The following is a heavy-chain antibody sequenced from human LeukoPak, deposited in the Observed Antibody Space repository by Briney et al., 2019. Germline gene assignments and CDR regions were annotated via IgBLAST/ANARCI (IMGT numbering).Heavy chain of an antibody. Sequence: ASVKVSCKASGYTFTGYYMHWVRQAPGQGLEWMGWINPNSGGTNYAQKFQGRVTMTRDTSISTAYMDLSRLRSDDTAVYYCARGPIVVVVAATLRDGGAFDYWGQGTLVTVSS. J-gene: IGHJ4*02. CDR2: INPNSGGT. D-gene: IGHD2-15*01. CDR3: ARGPIVVVVAATLRDGGAFDY. CDR1: GYTFTGYY. V-gene: IGHV1-2*02.